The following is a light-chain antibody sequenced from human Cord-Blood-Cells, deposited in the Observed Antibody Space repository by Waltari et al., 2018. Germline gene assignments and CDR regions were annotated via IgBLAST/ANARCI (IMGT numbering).Light chain of an antibody. CDR1: SSEVGCYNF. CDR2: DVR. CDR3: SSYTSSSPYV. J-gene: IGLJ1*01. Sequence: QSALTQPASVSGSPGQPINTPCPGTSSEVGCYNFASWNQQHQGKAPKLMIYDVRNRPSGVSNRFSGSKSGNTASLTISGLQAEDEADYYCSSYTSSSPYVFGTGTKVTVL. V-gene: IGLV2-14*01.